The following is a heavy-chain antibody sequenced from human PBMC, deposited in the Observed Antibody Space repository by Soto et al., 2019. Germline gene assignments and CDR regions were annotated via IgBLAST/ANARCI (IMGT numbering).Heavy chain of an antibody. J-gene: IGHJ6*02. D-gene: IGHD3-3*01. CDR3: ARDTQHTYYDFWSGYQGSYGMDV. V-gene: IGHV1-18*01. Sequence: ASVKVSCKASGYTFTSYGISWVRQAPGQGLEWMGWISAYNGNTNYAQKLQGGVTMTTDTSTSTSYMELRSLRSDDTAVYYCARDTQHTYYDFWSGYQGSYGMDVWGQGTTVTVSS. CDR2: ISAYNGNT. CDR1: GYTFTSYG.